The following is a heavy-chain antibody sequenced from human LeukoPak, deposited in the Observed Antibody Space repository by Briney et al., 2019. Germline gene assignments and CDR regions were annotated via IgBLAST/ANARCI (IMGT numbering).Heavy chain of an antibody. J-gene: IGHJ4*02. CDR3: ARDLGGRWLQLQVFDY. Sequence: ASVKVSCKASGYTFTSYYMHWARQAPGQGLEWMGIINPSGGSTSYAQKFQGRVTMTRDTSISTAYMELSRLRSDDTAVYYCARDLGGRWLQLQVFDYWGQGTLVTVSS. CDR1: GYTFTSYY. V-gene: IGHV1-46*01. CDR2: INPSGGST. D-gene: IGHD5-24*01.